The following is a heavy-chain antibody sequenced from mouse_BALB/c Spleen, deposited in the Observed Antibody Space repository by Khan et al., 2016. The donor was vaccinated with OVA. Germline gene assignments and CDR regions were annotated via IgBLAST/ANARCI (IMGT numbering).Heavy chain of an antibody. V-gene: IGHV2-3*01. CDR1: GFSLTSDG. Sequence: QVQLKESGPGLVAPSQSLSITCTVSGFSLTSDGVSWVRQPPGKGLEWLGVIWGDGSTNYHSALRSRLSIRKDNSKRQDFLKLDSLQTDDTATYYCAKLRVFYCDSWGHGTTLTVSS. CDR2: IWGDGST. CDR3: AKLRVFYCDS. J-gene: IGHJ2*01.